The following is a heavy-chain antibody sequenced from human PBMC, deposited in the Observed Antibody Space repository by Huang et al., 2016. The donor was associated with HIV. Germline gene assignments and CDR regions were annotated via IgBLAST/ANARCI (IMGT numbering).Heavy chain of an antibody. V-gene: IGHV4-61*01. J-gene: IGHJ4*02. CDR1: GGSVTSATYN. CDR2: VYHSGTT. D-gene: IGHD3-22*01. Sequence: QVQLQESGPGLVKPSETLSLTCTVPGGSVTSATYNWNWIRQPPGKGLAWIGYVYHSGTTNSNPSLKSRVSISIDTSTNQFALKLSSVTAADTAVYYCARGRYYYEASGFDFDYWGQGTLLTVSS. CDR3: ARGRYYYEASGFDFDY.